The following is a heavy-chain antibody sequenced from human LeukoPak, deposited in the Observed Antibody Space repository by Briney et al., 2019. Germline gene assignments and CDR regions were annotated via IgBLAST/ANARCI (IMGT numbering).Heavy chain of an antibody. CDR1: GFTFSSYS. CDR3: ARVRRKDYYDSSGYYDY. D-gene: IGHD3-22*01. Sequence: GGSLRLSCAASGFTFSSYSMNWVRQAPGKGLEWVSYISSSSSYIYYADSVKGRFTISRDNAKNSLSLQMNSLRAEDTAVYYCARVRRKDYYDSSGYYDYWGQGTLVTVSS. V-gene: IGHV3-21*05. CDR2: ISSSSSYI. J-gene: IGHJ4*02.